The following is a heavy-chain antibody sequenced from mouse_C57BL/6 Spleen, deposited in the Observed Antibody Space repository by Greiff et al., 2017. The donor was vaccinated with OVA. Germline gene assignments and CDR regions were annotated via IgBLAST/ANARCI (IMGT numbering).Heavy chain of an antibody. CDR3: ASGVSYSNYPLFDY. CDR1: GYTFTGYW. V-gene: IGHV1-9*01. Sequence: VQLQQSGAELMKPGASVKLSCKATGYTFTGYWIAWVKQRPGHGLEWIGEILPGSGSTYYNEKFKGKATFTADTSSNTDYMQLSSLTTEDSAIYNCASGVSYSNYPLFDYWGKGTTLTVAS. CDR2: ILPGSGST. J-gene: IGHJ2*01. D-gene: IGHD2-5*01.